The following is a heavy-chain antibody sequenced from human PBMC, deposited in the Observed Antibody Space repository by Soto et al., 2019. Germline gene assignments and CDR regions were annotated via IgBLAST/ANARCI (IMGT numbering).Heavy chain of an antibody. CDR2: INPNSGGT. CDR3: ARAGLWLGHYYGMDV. CDR1: GYTFTGYY. V-gene: IGHV1-2*04. Sequence: ASVKVSCKASGYTFTGYYMHWVRQAPGQGLEWMGWINPNSGGTNYAQKFQGWVTMTRDTSISTAYMELSRLRSDDTAVYYCARAGLWLGHYYGMDVWGQGTTVTVSS. J-gene: IGHJ6*02. D-gene: IGHD3-10*01.